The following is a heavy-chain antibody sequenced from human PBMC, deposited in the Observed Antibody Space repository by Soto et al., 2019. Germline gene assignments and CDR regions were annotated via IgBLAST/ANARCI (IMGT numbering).Heavy chain of an antibody. CDR2: IYYSGST. D-gene: IGHD3-3*01. V-gene: IGHV4-31*03. J-gene: IGHJ5*02. CDR3: ASSTYYDFWSGPRGFDP. Sequence: PSETLSLTCTVSGGSISSGGYYWIWIRQDPGKGLEWIGYIYYSGSTYYNPSLKSRVTISVDTSKNQFSLKLSSVTAADTAVYYCASSTYYDFWSGPRGFDPWGQGTLVTVST. CDR1: GGSISSGGYY.